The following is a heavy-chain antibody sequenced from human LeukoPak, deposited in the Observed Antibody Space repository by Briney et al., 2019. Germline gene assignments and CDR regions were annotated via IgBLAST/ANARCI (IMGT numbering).Heavy chain of an antibody. CDR3: ARGGYSGYDWA. V-gene: IGHV4-38-2*02. CDR1: GYSISSGYY. CDR2: IYHSGST. Sequence: PSETLSLTCTVSGYSISSGYYWGWIRQPPGKGLEWIGSIYHSGSTYYNPSLKSRVTISVDTSKNQFSLKLSSVTAADTAVYYCARGGYSGYDWAWGQGTLVTVSS. J-gene: IGHJ5*02. D-gene: IGHD5-12*01.